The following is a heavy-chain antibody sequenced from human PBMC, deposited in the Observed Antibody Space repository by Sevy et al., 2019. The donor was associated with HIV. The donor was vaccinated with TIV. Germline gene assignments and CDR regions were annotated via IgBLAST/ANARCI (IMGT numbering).Heavy chain of an antibody. J-gene: IGHJ3*02. D-gene: IGHD3-22*01. CDR2: IWYDGSNK. Sequence: GGSLRLSCAASGFTFSSYGMHWVRQAPGKGLEWVAVIWYDGSNKYYADSVKGRLTISRDNSRNTLYLEMNGLRAEDTAVYYCARPRRDYYDSSGYLGFDIWGQGTMVTVSS. V-gene: IGHV3-33*01. CDR3: ARPRRDYYDSSGYLGFDI. CDR1: GFTFSSYG.